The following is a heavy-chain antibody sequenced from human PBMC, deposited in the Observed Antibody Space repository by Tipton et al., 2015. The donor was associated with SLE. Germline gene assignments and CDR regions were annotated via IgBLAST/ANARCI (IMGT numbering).Heavy chain of an antibody. Sequence: TLSLTCAVNGGSFSGYYWNWIRQTPGKGLEWIGDINDSGSTNYNPPLKSRVTISVDTSENQVSLNLGSVTAADTAVYYCARPHYYGSGSYRHWGQGTLVTVSS. D-gene: IGHD3-10*01. J-gene: IGHJ4*02. CDR1: GGSFSGYY. CDR3: ARPHYYGSGSYRH. V-gene: IGHV4-34*01. CDR2: INDSGST.